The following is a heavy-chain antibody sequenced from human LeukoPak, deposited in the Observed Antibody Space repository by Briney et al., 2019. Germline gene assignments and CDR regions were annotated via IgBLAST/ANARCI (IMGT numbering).Heavy chain of an antibody. Sequence: PGGSLRLSCAASGFTFSSYAMHWVRQAPGKALEWVAVISYDGSNKYYADSVKGRFTISRDNSKNTLYLQMNSLRAEDTAVYYCARAVAMIVVVILDYWGQGTLVTVSS. CDR1: GFTFSSYA. CDR2: ISYDGSNK. J-gene: IGHJ4*02. V-gene: IGHV3-30-3*01. D-gene: IGHD3-22*01. CDR3: ARAVAMIVVVILDY.